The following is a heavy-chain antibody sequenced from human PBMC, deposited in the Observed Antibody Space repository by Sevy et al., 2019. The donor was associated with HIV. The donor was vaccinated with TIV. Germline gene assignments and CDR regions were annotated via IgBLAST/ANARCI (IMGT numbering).Heavy chain of an antibody. CDR1: GFTFSNYW. CDR2: INQDGGEK. Sequence: GGSLRLSCAVSGFTFSNYWMSWVRQAPGKGLECVANINQDGGEKYYLDSVKGRFFVSRDNAKNSLYLQMDSLRAEDXXVYXXXXXQXXXAKPDYFDYWGQGTLVTVSS. V-gene: IGHV3-7*01. J-gene: IGHJ4*02. CDR3: XXXQXXXAKPDYFDY.